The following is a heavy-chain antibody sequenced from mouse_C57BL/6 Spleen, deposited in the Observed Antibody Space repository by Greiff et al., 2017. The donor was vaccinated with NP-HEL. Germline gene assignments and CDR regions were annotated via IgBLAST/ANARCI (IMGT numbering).Heavy chain of an antibody. V-gene: IGHV2-9-1*01. D-gene: IGHD4-1*01. J-gene: IGHJ1*03. CDR2: IWTGGGT. CDR1: GFSLTSYA. CDR3: ARNSKPLLGPGYFDV. Sequence: VQVVESGPGLVAPSQSLSITCTVSGFSLTSYAISWVRQPPGKGLEWLGVIWTGGGTNYNSALKSRLSISKDNSKSQVFLKMNSLQTDDTARYYCARNSKPLLGPGYFDVWGTGTTVTVSS.